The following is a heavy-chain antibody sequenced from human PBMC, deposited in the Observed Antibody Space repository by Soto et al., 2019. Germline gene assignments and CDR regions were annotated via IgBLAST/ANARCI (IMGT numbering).Heavy chain of an antibody. J-gene: IGHJ4*02. D-gene: IGHD3-22*01. CDR2: ISYDGGNK. Sequence: GGSLRLSCAASGFTFSSYAMHWVRQAPGKGLEWEAVISYDGGNKYYADSVKGRFTISRDNSKNTLYLQMNSLRAEDTAVYYCASEGYYDSNHDYWGQGTLVTVSS. V-gene: IGHV3-30-3*01. CDR1: GFTFSSYA. CDR3: ASEGYYDSNHDY.